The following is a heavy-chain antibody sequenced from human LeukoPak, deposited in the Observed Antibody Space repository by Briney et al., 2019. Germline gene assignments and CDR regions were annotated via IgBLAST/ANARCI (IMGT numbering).Heavy chain of an antibody. CDR3: ASGGRYCSGGSCSWFDP. CDR2: IIPILGIA. Sequence: ASVKVSCKASGGTFSSYAISWVRQAPGQGLGWMGRIIPILGIANYAQKFQGRVTITADKSTSTAYMELSSLRSEDTAVYYCASGGRYCSGGSCSWFDPWGQGTLVTVSS. D-gene: IGHD2-15*01. V-gene: IGHV1-69*04. J-gene: IGHJ5*02. CDR1: GGTFSSYA.